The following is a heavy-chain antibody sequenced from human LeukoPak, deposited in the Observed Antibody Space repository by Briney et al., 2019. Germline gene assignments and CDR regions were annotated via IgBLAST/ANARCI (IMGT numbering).Heavy chain of an antibody. Sequence: GGSLRLSCAASGFTFSSYSMHWVRQAPGKGLVWVSSISSSSSYIYYADSVKGRFTISRDNAKNSLYLQMNSLRAEDTAVYYCARESFRMRESKTWFDPWGQGTLVTVSS. V-gene: IGHV3-21*01. D-gene: IGHD2-15*01. CDR2: ISSSSSYI. CDR1: GFTFSSYS. CDR3: ARESFRMRESKTWFDP. J-gene: IGHJ5*02.